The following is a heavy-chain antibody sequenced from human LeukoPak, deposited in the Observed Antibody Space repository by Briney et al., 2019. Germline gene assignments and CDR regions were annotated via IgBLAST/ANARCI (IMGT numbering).Heavy chain of an antibody. J-gene: IGHJ4*02. Sequence: KPSETLSLTCAVYGGSFIDYYWSWIRQPPGKGLEWIGEINHSGSTNYNPSLKSRVTISVDTSKNQFSLKLSSVTAADTAVYYCARGQWLDNYWGQGTLVTVSS. CDR1: GGSFIDYY. CDR3: ARGQWLDNY. V-gene: IGHV4-34*01. CDR2: INHSGST. D-gene: IGHD6-19*01.